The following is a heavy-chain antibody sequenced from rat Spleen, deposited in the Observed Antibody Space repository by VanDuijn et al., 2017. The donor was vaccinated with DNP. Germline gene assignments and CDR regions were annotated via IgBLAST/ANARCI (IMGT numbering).Heavy chain of an antibody. CDR1: GFNFNDFW. J-gene: IGHJ2*01. CDR3: TTDFERGY. Sequence: EVKLVESGGGLVQPGRSLTLSCAASGFNFNDFWMGWVRQAPKKGLEWVASISASGGSTSYRDSVKGRFTISRDNAKSILYLQMDSLRSEDTATYYCTTDFERGYWGQGVMVTVSS. CDR2: ISASGGST. V-gene: IGHV5-19*01. D-gene: IGHD1-11*01.